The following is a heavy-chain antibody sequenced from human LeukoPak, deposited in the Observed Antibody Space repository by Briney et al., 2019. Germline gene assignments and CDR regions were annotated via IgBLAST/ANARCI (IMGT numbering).Heavy chain of an antibody. V-gene: IGHV4-59*12. CDR1: GGSISSYY. CDR3: ARDKNVVVPAAIPRVYWYFDL. Sequence: SETLSLTCTVSGGSISSYYWSWIRQPPGKGLGWIGYIYYSGSTNYNPSLKSRVTISVDRSKNQFSLKLSSVTAADTAVYYCARDKNVVVPAAIPRVYWYFDLWGRGTLVTVSS. J-gene: IGHJ2*01. D-gene: IGHD2-2*01. CDR2: IYYSGST.